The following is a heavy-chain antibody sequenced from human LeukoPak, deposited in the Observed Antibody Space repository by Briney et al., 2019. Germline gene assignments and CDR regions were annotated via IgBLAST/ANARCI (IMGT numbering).Heavy chain of an antibody. J-gene: IGHJ4*02. CDR2: IHYSGRT. D-gene: IGHD5-18*01. CDR3: ATGREYSSFDY. V-gene: IGHV4-59*01. Sequence: SETLSLTCTVSGGSISNYFWSWIRQPPGKGLEWIGYIHYSGRTNYNPSLKSRVTISIDTSKNQFSLKARSVTAADTAMYYCATGREYSSFDYWGQGTLVTVSS. CDR1: GGSISNYF.